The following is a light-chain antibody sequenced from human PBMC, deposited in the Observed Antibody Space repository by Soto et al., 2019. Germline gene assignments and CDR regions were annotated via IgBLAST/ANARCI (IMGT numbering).Light chain of an antibody. CDR1: SSDVDAYNY. Sequence: QSALTQPRSVSGSPGQSVTISCTGTSSDVDAYNYVSWYQQHPGKAPRLIIFDVNKRPSGVPDRFSGSKPDITASLTISGLQAEDEADYFCCSYGGSFTWVFGGGTKLTVL. CDR3: CSYGGSFTWV. CDR2: DVN. V-gene: IGLV2-11*01. J-gene: IGLJ3*02.